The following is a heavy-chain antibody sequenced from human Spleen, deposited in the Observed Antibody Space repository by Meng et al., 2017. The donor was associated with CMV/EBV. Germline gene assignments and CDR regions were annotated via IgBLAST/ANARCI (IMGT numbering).Heavy chain of an antibody. D-gene: IGHD6-13*01. Sequence: LVQSGSEFQNPASSSKLSCKSSASTFTSVCISWVRQAPGQGLHWMGWISSYNGNTNYAQKLQGRVTMTKDTSTSTAYMELRSLGSDDTAVYYCARDQGGYISSWGQGTLVTVSS. CDR2: ISSYNGNT. V-gene: IGHV1-18*01. CDR1: ASTFTSVC. J-gene: IGHJ4*02. CDR3: ARDQGGYISS.